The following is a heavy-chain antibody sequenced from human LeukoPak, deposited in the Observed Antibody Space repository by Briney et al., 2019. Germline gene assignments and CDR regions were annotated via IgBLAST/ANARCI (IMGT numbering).Heavy chain of an antibody. CDR3: ARGHYYDTSGDY. D-gene: IGHD3-22*01. J-gene: IGHJ4*02. V-gene: IGHV4-59*11. Sequence: SETLSLTCTVFGGSISSHYWSWIRQPPGKGLEWIGYIDYSGSTNYNPSLKSRVTISIDTSKNLFSLNLSSVTAADTAVYYCARGHYYDTSGDYWGQGTLVTVSS. CDR1: GGSISSHY. CDR2: IDYSGST.